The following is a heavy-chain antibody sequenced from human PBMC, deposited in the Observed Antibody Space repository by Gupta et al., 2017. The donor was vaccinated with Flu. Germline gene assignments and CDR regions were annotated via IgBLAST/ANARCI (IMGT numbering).Heavy chain of an antibody. J-gene: IGHJ6*02. Sequence: EVQLVESGGGLVQPGGSLRLSCAASGFTFSDYWMSWVRQAPGKGLEWVANIQQDGSDKSYVDSVKGRFTISRDNAKNSLFLQMNSLRAEDTAAYYCARGDIVVIGGSGYYYGMDVWGQGTTVTVSS. CDR1: GFTFSDYW. D-gene: IGHD2-21*01. CDR3: ARGDIVVIGGSGYYYGMDV. CDR2: IQQDGSDK. V-gene: IGHV3-7*01.